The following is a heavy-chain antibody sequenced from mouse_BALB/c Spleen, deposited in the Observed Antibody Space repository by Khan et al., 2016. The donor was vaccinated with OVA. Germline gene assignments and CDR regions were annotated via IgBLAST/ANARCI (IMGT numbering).Heavy chain of an antibody. CDR1: GLTFSSYS. V-gene: IGHV5-6*01. CDR3: QSHLTGSFDY. Sequence: EVELVESGGDLVKPGGSLKLSCAASGLTFSSYSMSWVRQTPDKRLEWVASISSDGDYTYYSDSVKGRFTISRDNAKNTLYMQMSSLKSEDTAVCYWQSHLTGSFDYWGQGTLVTVSA. D-gene: IGHD4-1*01. J-gene: IGHJ3*01. CDR2: ISSDGDYT.